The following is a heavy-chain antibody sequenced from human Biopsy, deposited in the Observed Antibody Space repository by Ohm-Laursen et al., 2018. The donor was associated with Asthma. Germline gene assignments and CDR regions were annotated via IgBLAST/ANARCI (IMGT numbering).Heavy chain of an antibody. CDR3: ASSGGNYGFYGMDV. CDR1: GYNFISFA. Sequence: SVKVSCKASGYNFISFAIHWVRQAPGQRLEWMGWVNTGNGDTKYSQKFQGRVTITADESTSTGYMELSSLRSEDTAVYYCASSGGNYGFYGMDVWGQGTTVTVSS. J-gene: IGHJ6*02. CDR2: VNTGNGDT. D-gene: IGHD4-11*01. V-gene: IGHV1-3*04.